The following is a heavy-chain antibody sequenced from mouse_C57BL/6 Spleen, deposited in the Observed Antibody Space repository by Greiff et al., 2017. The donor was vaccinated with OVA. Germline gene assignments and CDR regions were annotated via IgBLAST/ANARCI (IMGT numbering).Heavy chain of an antibody. V-gene: IGHV1-82*01. J-gene: IGHJ4*01. CDR1: GYAFSSSW. Sequence: VQLQQSGPELVKPGASVKISCKASGYAFSSSWMNWVKQRPGKGLEWIGRIYPGDGDTNYNGKFKGKATLTADKSSSTAYMQLSSLTSEDSAVYFCAIDYYGSSYEAMDYWGQGTSVTVSS. D-gene: IGHD1-1*01. CDR3: AIDYYGSSYEAMDY. CDR2: IYPGDGDT.